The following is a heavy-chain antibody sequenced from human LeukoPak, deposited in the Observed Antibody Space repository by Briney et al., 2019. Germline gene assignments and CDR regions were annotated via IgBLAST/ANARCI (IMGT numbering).Heavy chain of an antibody. J-gene: IGHJ4*02. Sequence: PGESLRLSCAASGFSFTTYWMSWVRQAPGKGLEWVANIKQDGTEKYYVDSVKGRFTISRDNAKNSLYLQMNSLRVEDTAVYYCAKGDGYGYWGQGTLVTVSS. D-gene: IGHD2-21*02. V-gene: IGHV3-7*01. CDR1: GFSFTTYW. CDR3: AKGDGYGY. CDR2: IKQDGTEK.